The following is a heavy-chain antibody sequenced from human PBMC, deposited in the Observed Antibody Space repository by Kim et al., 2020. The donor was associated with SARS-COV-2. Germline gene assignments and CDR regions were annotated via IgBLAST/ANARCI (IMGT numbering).Heavy chain of an antibody. D-gene: IGHD3-22*01. CDR1: GFTFSTYD. V-gene: IGHV3-23*01. CDR2: ISGSGGST. CDR3: AKVCWNYYYSSDVWYFDY. J-gene: IGHJ4*02. Sequence: GGSLRLSCAASGFTFSTYDMSWVRQAPGKGLEWVSAISGSGGSTYYADSVKGRFTISRDNSKNTLYLQMNSLRAEDTAVYYCAKVCWNYYYSSDVWYFDYWGQGTLVTVSS.